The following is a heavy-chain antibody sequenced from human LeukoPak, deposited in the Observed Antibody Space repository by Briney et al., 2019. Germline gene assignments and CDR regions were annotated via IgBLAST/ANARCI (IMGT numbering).Heavy chain of an antibody. CDR2: INPSGGST. J-gene: IGHJ5*02. D-gene: IGHD6-13*01. V-gene: IGHV1-46*01. CDR3: ARGPVPATTLPWGVANWFDP. CDR1: GYTFTSYY. Sequence: GASVKVPCKASGYTFTSYYMHWVRQAPGQGLEWMGIINPSGGSTSYAQKFQGRVTMTRDMSTSTVYMELSSLRSEDTAVYYCARGPVPATTLPWGVANWFDPWGQGTLVTVSS.